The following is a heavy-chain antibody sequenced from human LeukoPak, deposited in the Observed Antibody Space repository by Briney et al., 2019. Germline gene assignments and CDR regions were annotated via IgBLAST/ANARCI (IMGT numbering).Heavy chain of an antibody. CDR1: GFTFSSYG. Sequence: GGSLRLSRAASGFTFSSYGMSWVRQAPGKGLEWVSAISGSGGSTYYADSVKGRFTISRDNSKNTLYLQMNSLRAEDTAVYYCAKDGEWELRYFDYWGQGTLVTVSS. CDR2: ISGSGGST. CDR3: AKDGEWELRYFDY. J-gene: IGHJ4*02. D-gene: IGHD1-26*01. V-gene: IGHV3-23*01.